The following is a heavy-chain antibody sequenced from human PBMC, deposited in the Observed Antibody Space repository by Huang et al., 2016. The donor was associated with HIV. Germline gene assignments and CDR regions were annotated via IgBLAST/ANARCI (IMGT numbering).Heavy chain of an antibody. V-gene: IGHV3-30*18. CDR3: AKGGSAAAVLDF. J-gene: IGHJ4*02. D-gene: IGHD6-13*01. CDR1: GFTFSLYG. Sequence: QVQLVESGGGVVQPGSSLRISCAASGFTFSLYGMHWVRQAPGKGLDWLEVISYDAKTKDYADSVKGRVTISRENSKTTLYLQMNRLRVEDTALYYCAKGGSAAAVLDFWGQGTLVTVSS. CDR2: ISYDAKTK.